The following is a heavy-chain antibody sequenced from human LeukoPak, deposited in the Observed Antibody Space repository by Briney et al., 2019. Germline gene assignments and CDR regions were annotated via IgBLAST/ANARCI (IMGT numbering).Heavy chain of an antibody. CDR1: GFTFSSYD. J-gene: IGHJ4*02. CDR2: ISGSGNTI. D-gene: IGHD1-26*01. CDR3: ARDRRELDY. V-gene: IGHV3-48*03. Sequence: GGSLRLSCGASGFTFSSYDMNWVRQAPGKGLEWLSYISGSGNTIYYADSVKGRFTISRDNAKNSLYLQMNSLRAEDTAVYYCARDRRELDYWGQGTLVTASS.